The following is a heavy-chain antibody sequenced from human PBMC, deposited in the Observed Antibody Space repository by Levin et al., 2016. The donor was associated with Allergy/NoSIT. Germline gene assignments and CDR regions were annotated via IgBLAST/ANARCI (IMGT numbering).Heavy chain of an antibody. CDR1: GFTFSSSW. CDR3: TRDSGWFAFDY. Sequence: GGSLRLSCGASGFTFSSSWMTWVRQAPGKGLEWVANIKEDGSDKNYVDSVKGRFTISRDNAKNLLYLHMDRLRADDTALYYCTRDSGWFAFDYWGQGTLLTVSS. D-gene: IGHD6-19*01. J-gene: IGHJ4*02. CDR2: IKEDGSDK. V-gene: IGHV3-7*01.